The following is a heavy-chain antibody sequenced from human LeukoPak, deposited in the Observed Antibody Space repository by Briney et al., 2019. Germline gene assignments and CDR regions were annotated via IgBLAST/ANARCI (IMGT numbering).Heavy chain of an antibody. V-gene: IGHV3-21*01. Sequence: PGGSLRLSCAAPGFTFSSYSMNWVRQAPGKGLEWVSSIISSSSYIYYADSVKGRFTISRDNAKNSLYLQMNSLRAEDTAVYYCARVMGSSWYEVPYYYYMDVWGKGTTVTISS. CDR1: GFTFSSYS. J-gene: IGHJ6*03. CDR3: ARVMGSSWYEVPYYYYMDV. CDR2: IISSSSYI. D-gene: IGHD6-13*01.